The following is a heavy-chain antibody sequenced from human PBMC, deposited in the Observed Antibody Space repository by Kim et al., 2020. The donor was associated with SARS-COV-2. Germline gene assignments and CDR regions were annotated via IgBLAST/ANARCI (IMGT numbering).Heavy chain of an antibody. D-gene: IGHD2-2*01. CDR3: AREGHEYQLSPFDP. V-gene: IGHV3-48*03. Sequence: GGSLRLSCAASGFTFSSYEMNWVRQAPGKGLEWVSYISSSGSTIYYADSVKGRFTISRDNAKNSLYLQMNSLRAEDTAVYYCAREGHEYQLSPFDPWGQGTLVTVSS. CDR2: ISSSGSTI. J-gene: IGHJ5*02. CDR1: GFTFSSYE.